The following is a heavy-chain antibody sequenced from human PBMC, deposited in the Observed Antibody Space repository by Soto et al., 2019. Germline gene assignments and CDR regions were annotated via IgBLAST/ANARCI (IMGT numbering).Heavy chain of an antibody. CDR2: IYHSGTT. J-gene: IGHJ4*02. CDR1: GFSIKTGYY. V-gene: IGHV4-38-2*01. Sequence: PSETLSLTCDVSGFSIKTGYYWGWIRQPPGKGLEWIGAIYHSGTTYFNPSLKSRVTMSVDTSKNHFSLRLTSVAATDTAVYYCAREMNPQDYWGQGTLVTVSS. CDR3: AREMNPQDY.